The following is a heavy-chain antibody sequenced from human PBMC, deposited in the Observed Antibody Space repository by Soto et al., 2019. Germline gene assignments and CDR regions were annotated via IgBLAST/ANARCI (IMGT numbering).Heavy chain of an antibody. Sequence: SGPTLVNPTQTLTLTCTFSGFSLSTSGVGVGWIRQPPGKALEWLALIYWDDDKRYSPSLKSRLTITKDTSKNQVVLTMTNMDPVDTATYYCAHSRDPLDYGDYFNWFDPWGQGTLVTVSS. V-gene: IGHV2-5*02. J-gene: IGHJ5*02. CDR3: AHSRDPLDYGDYFNWFDP. D-gene: IGHD4-17*01. CDR2: IYWDDDK. CDR1: GFSLSTSGVG.